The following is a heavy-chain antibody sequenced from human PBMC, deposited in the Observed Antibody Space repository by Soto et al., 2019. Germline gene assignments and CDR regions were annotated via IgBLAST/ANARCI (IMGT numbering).Heavy chain of an antibody. V-gene: IGHV4-59*08. D-gene: IGHD4-17*01. CDR2: IYYSGST. CDR1: GGSISSYY. J-gene: IGHJ6*03. CDR3: ARSLYGDYYYYYYMDV. Sequence: ETLSLTCTVSGGSISSYYWSWIRQPPGKGLEWIGYIYYSGSTNYNPSLKSRVTISVDTSKNQFSLKLSSVTAADTAVYYCARSLYGDYYYYYYMDVWGKGTTVTVSS.